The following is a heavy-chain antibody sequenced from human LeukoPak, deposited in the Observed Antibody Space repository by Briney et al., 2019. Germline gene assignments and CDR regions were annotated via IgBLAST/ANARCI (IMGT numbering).Heavy chain of an antibody. CDR2: INSDGSST. J-gene: IGHJ4*02. V-gene: IGHV3-74*01. D-gene: IGHD1-26*01. CDR3: ARDLGYSYGGY. Sequence: GGSLRLSCAASGFTFSSYWMHWVRQAQGKGLVWVSRINSDGSSTSYADSVKGRFTISRDNAKNTLFLQMNSLRAEDTAVYYCARDLGYSYGGYWDQGTLVTVSS. CDR1: GFTFSSYW.